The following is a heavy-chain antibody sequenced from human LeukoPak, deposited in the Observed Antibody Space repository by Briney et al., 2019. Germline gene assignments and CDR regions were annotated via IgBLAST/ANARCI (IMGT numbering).Heavy chain of an antibody. D-gene: IGHD4-17*01. Sequence: SETLSLTCAVYGGSFSGYYWSWIRQPPGKGLEWIGEINHSGSTNYNPSLKSRVTISVDTSKKQFSLKRSSVTAADTAVYYCARLVDDDYGDYWTVPWFDPWGQGTLVTVSS. J-gene: IGHJ5*02. CDR2: INHSGST. CDR3: ARLVDDDYGDYWTVPWFDP. V-gene: IGHV4-34*01. CDR1: GGSFSGYY.